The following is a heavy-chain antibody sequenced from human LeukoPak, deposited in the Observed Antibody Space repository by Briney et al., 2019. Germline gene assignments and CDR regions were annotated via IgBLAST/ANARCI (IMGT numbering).Heavy chain of an antibody. CDR3: ARGGGLDV. V-gene: IGHV3-7*03. J-gene: IGHJ6*02. CDR1: GFTFSSYA. D-gene: IGHD3-16*01. CDR2: INHNGNVN. Sequence: GGSLRLSCAASGFTFSSYAMSWVRQAPGKGLVWVASINHNGNVNYYVDSVKGRFTISRDNAKNSLYMQMSNLRAEDTVVYFCARGGGLDVWGQGATVTVSS.